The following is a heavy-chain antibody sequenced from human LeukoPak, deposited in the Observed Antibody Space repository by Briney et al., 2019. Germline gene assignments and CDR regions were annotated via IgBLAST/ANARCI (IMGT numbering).Heavy chain of an antibody. Sequence: ASVKVSCKASGGTFSSYAISWVRQAPGQGLEWMGGIIPIFGTANYAQKFQGRVTITTDESTSTAYMELSSLRSEDTAVYYCARWCSSTSCWFDPWGQGTLVTVSS. D-gene: IGHD2-2*01. V-gene: IGHV1-69*05. CDR2: IIPIFGTA. CDR3: ARWCSSTSCWFDP. CDR1: GGTFSSYA. J-gene: IGHJ5*02.